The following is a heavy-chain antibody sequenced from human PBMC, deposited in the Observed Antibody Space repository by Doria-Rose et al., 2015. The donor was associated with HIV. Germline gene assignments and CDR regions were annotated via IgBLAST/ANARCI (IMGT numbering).Heavy chain of an antibody. CDR2: INHSGST. Sequence: QVQLQESGAGLVKPSETLSLTCAVFGGSFSGYYWSWIRQPPGKGLEWIGGINHSGSTNYKTSLTSRVTISLDTSKNLFSLKLSSVTAADTAVYYCARGLLRGGWNDVDYYYGMDVWGQGTTVTVSS. D-gene: IGHD1-1*01. CDR1: GGSFSGYY. J-gene: IGHJ6*02. V-gene: IGHV4-34*01. CDR3: ARGLLRGGWNDVDYYYGMDV.